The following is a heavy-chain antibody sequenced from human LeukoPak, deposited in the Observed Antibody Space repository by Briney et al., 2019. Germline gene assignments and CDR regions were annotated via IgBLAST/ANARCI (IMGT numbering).Heavy chain of an antibody. D-gene: IGHD1-7*01. CDR2: INAGNGNT. V-gene: IGHV1-3*03. CDR3: ARLTGTTSGDWFDP. J-gene: IGHJ5*02. Sequence: ASVKVSCKASGYTFTSYVIHWVRQAPGQRLEWMGWINAGNGNTKYSQEFQDRVTITRNTSISTAYMELSSLRSEDTAVYYCARLTGTTSGDWFDPWGQGTLVTVSS. CDR1: GYTFTSYV.